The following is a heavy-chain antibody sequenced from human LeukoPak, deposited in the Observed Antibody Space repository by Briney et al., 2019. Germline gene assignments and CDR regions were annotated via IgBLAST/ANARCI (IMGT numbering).Heavy chain of an antibody. J-gene: IGHJ2*01. CDR2: IYYDRST. Sequence: SETLSLTCTLYGGSVSGYYCNWIRQLAGGVLEWIGYIYYDRSTTNNPPGKRRITISSDTSTNQFSLKVPSVTAADTAVYYCARRSHGAWSHFDLWGRGTLVTVSS. D-gene: IGHD2-8*02. CDR1: GGSVSGYY. V-gene: IGHV4-59*02. CDR3: ARRSHGAWSHFDL.